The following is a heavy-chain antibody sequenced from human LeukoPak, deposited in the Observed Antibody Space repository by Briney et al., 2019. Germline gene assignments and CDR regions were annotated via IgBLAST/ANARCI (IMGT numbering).Heavy chain of an antibody. CDR2: IYTSGST. CDR1: GGSISGGSYY. D-gene: IGHD5-18*01. CDR3: ARQLWSPPYFDY. J-gene: IGHJ4*02. Sequence: PSETLSLTCTVSGGSISGGSYYWSWIRQPAGKGLEWIGRIYTSGSTNYNPSLKSRVTISVDTSKNQFSLKLSSVTAADTAVYYCARQLWSPPYFDYWGQGTLVTVSS. V-gene: IGHV4-61*02.